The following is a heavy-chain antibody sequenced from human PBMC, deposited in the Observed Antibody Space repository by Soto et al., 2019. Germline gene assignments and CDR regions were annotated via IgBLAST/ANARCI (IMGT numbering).Heavy chain of an antibody. Sequence: PGESLRLSCAASGFTFSSYAMSWVRQAPGKGLEWVSVISGSGGSTYSADSVKGRFTISRDNSKNTLYLQMNSLRAEDTAVYYCAKESGYTYGPYYFDYWGQGTLVTVSS. CDR1: GFTFSSYA. CDR2: ISGSGGST. CDR3: AKESGYTYGPYYFDY. V-gene: IGHV3-23*01. J-gene: IGHJ4*02. D-gene: IGHD5-18*01.